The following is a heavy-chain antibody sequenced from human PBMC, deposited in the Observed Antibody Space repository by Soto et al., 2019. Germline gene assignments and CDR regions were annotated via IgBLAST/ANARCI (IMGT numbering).Heavy chain of an antibody. V-gene: IGHV4-31*03. CDR3: ATDEYFGSEIDFYYYAMDV. Sequence: SETLSLTCTVSGATISIGGYFWSWIRQHPGKGLEWIGHIYYNGSTYYNPSLKSRLTISVDTSKNEFSLRLTSVTAADPAVYFCATDEYFGSEIDFYYYAMDVWGQGTTVTVSS. CDR1: GATISIGGYF. CDR2: IYYNGST. J-gene: IGHJ6*02. D-gene: IGHD3-10*01.